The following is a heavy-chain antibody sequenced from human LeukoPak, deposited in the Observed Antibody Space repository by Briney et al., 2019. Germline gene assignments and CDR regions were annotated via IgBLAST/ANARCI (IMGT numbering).Heavy chain of an antibody. D-gene: IGHD4-11*01. CDR3: ARDGSNYAALDY. J-gene: IGHJ4*02. CDR1: GGSISSGDYY. V-gene: IGHV4-30-4*08. CDR2: IYYGGST. Sequence: SETLSLTCTVSGGSISSGDYYWSWIRQPPGKGLEWIGYIYYGGSTYYNPSLKSRVTISVDTSKNQFSLKLSSVTAADTAVYYCARDGSNYAALDYWGQGTLVTVSS.